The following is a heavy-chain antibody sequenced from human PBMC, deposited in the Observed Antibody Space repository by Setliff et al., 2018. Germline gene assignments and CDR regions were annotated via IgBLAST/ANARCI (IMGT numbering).Heavy chain of an antibody. D-gene: IGHD3-3*01. J-gene: IGHJ6*03. CDR1: GFFFRSYE. V-gene: IGHV3-74*01. CDR3: ARDGGLLQFLEWSRSYMDV. CDR2: INSDGSST. Sequence: GGSLRLSCAASGFFFRSYEMNWVRQTPGKGLEWVSYINSDGSSTSYADSVKGRFTISRDNAKNTLYLQMNSLRAEDTAVYYCARDGGLLQFLEWSRSYMDVWGKGTTVTVSS.